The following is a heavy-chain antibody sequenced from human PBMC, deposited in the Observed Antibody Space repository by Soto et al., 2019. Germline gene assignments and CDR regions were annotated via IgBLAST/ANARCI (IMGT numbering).Heavy chain of an antibody. D-gene: IGHD4-4*01. V-gene: IGHV4-34*01. CDR1: GGSFSGYY. J-gene: IGHJ6*02. CDR2: INHSGST. Sequence: SETLSLTCAVYGGSFSGYYWSWIRQPPGKGLEWIGEINHSGSTNYNPSLKSRVTISVDTSKNQFSLKLSSVTAADTAVYYCASLSIYSNYFYYYVMDVWGQGTTVTVSS. CDR3: ASLSIYSNYFYYYVMDV.